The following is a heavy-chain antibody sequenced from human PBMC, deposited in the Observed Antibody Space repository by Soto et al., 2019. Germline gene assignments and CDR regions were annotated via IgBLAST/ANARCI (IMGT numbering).Heavy chain of an antibody. CDR2: ISANGGTT. V-gene: IGHV3-23*01. J-gene: IGHJ4*01. D-gene: IGHD5-18*01. Sequence: GGSLGLSCAASGFTFSTNTMTWVRQAPGKGLEWVSAISANGGTTYYAASVKGRFTASRDNSKNTLYLQMNSLRAEDTAVYYCARDYSRHGPFDFWGQGTPVTVSS. CDR3: ARDYSRHGPFDF. CDR1: GFTFSTNT.